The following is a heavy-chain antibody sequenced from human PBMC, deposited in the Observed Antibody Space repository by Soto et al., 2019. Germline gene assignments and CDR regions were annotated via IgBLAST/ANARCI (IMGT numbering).Heavy chain of an antibody. CDR1: GGSFSSYA. CDR3: ARVPHSVTVTTPPNYYYYYGMDV. J-gene: IGHJ6*02. V-gene: IGHV1-69*06. D-gene: IGHD4-17*01. Sequence: QVQLVQSGTEVKKPGSSVKVSCKASGGSFSSYAISWVRQAPGQGLEWMGGIIPSFGTANYAQKFQGRVTMTTDTSTSTAYMELRSLRSDDTAVYYCARVPHSVTVTTPPNYYYYYGMDVWGQGTTVTVSS. CDR2: IIPSFGTA.